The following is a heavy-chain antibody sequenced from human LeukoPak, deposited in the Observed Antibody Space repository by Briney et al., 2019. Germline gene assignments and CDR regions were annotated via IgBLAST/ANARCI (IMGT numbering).Heavy chain of an antibody. CDR2: IYTSGST. J-gene: IGHJ6*03. D-gene: IGHD2-15*01. Sequence: PSETLSLTCTVSGGSISTYYWSWIRQPAGKGLEWIGRIYTSGSTNYNPSLKSRVTMSVDTSKNQFSLKLSSVTAADTAVYYCARFIDEVVAATPSFYYYYYMDVWGKGTTVTISS. V-gene: IGHV4-4*07. CDR1: GGSISTYY. CDR3: ARFIDEVVAATPSFYYYYYMDV.